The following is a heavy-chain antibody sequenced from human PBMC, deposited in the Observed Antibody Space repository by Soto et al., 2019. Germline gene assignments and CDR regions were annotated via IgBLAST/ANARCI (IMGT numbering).Heavy chain of an antibody. D-gene: IGHD3-10*01. CDR3: ARGVGPATVIDYYYYYMDV. J-gene: IGHJ6*03. V-gene: IGHV3-33*01. CDR2: IWYDGSDK. Sequence: GGSLRLSCAASGFTFSIYGMHWVRQTPGKGLEWVALIWYDGSDKYYTDSVKGRFTISRDNSKNTVYLQMNSLRAEDTAVYYCARGVGPATVIDYYYYYMDVWGKGTTVTVSS. CDR1: GFTFSIYG.